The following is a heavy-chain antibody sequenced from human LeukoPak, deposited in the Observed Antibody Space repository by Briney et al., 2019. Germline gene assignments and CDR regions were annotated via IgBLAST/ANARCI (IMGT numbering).Heavy chain of an antibody. CDR2: IYYSGST. CDR1: GGSISSGGYY. D-gene: IGHD6-13*01. Sequence: PSETLSLTCTVSGGSISSGGYYWSWIRQPPGKGLEWIGYIYYSGSTNYNPSLKSRVTISVDTSKNQFSLKLSSVTAADTAVYYCARETAAAGTWFDPWGQGTLVTVSS. V-gene: IGHV4-61*08. CDR3: ARETAAAGTWFDP. J-gene: IGHJ5*02.